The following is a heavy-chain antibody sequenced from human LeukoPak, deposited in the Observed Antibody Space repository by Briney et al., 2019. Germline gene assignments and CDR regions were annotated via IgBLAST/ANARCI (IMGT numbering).Heavy chain of an antibody. CDR3: ATSYDILTGYPKFDY. Sequence: GGSLRLSCAASGFTFSSYGMSWVRQAPGKGLEWVSAISGSGGSTYYADSVKGRFTISRDNSKNTLYLQMNSLRAEDTAVYYCATSYDILTGYPKFDYWGQGTLVTVSS. J-gene: IGHJ4*02. V-gene: IGHV3-23*01. D-gene: IGHD3-9*01. CDR1: GFTFSSYG. CDR2: ISGSGGST.